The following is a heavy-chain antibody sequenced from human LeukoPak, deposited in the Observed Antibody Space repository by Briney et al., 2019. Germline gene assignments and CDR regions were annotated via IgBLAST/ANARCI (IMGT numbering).Heavy chain of an antibody. V-gene: IGHV3-48*03. CDR3: AATYYYDGSGDY. J-gene: IGHJ4*02. CDR2: ISSTGSNI. CDR1: GFTFSTHE. Sequence: GGSLRLSCAASGFTFSTHEMNWVRQAPGTGLEWVSYISSTGSNIYYADSVKGRFTISRDNAKNSLYLLMNSLRTEDTAVYYCAATYYYDGSGDYWGQGTLVTVSS. D-gene: IGHD3-22*01.